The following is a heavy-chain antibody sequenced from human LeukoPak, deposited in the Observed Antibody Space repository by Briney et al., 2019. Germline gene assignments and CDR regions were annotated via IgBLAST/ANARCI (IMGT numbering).Heavy chain of an antibody. D-gene: IGHD3-22*01. CDR1: GVSITTHY. V-gene: IGHV4-59*11. Sequence: PSVTLSCNGTGSGVSITTHYWSWIRQPPGKELQWIGNNFHTENPNDNTSLSNRVTVTVDTSRTQFSQMLNSVTTEKTAFYCCARVGYSYDGSGNYPYFFDSWGQGILVTVSS. CDR3: ARVGYSYDGSGNYPYFFDS. CDR2: NFHTENP. J-gene: IGHJ4*02.